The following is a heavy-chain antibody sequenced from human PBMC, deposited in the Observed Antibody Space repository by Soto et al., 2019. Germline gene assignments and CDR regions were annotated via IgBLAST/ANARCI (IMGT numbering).Heavy chain of an antibody. D-gene: IGHD5-12*01. CDR2: IFDSGNA. V-gene: IGHV4-59*08. CDR1: GGPIKSYC. J-gene: IGHJ4*02. Sequence: QVQLQDSGPGLVKPSETLSLTCTVSGGPIKSYCWSWIRQPPGKGLASVAYIFDSGNATYNPSLKSRITISVDTTKNQFSLKLTSVTAADTAVYYGARHRRARVAKCYFDNWGQGALVTVSS. CDR3: ARHRRARVAKCYFDN.